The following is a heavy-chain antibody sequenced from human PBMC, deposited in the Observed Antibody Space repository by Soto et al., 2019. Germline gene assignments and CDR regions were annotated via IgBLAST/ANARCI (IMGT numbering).Heavy chain of an antibody. CDR2: IYGGGTT. CDR3: ARGWQLDPFDY. Sequence: PGGSLRLSCTASGFTVSSNYMSWVRQTPGKGLEWVSVIYGGGTTYYADSVKGRFTISRDNSKNTLSLQMDSLRVDDTAMYYCARGWQLDPFDYWGQGTLVTVSS. J-gene: IGHJ4*02. CDR1: GFTVSSNY. V-gene: IGHV3-53*01. D-gene: IGHD1-1*01.